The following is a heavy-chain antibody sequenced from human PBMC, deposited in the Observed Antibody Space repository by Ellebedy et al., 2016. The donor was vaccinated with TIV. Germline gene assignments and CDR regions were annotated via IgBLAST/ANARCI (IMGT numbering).Heavy chain of an antibody. Sequence: MPSETLSLTCPVYAGSFSDYYWCWIRQSPGKGLEWIGEVHHSGSTIYSPSLRSRVTISVDTSKNQFSLRLNSVTAADTAIYYCARAIHFDWLLPPAFDYWGRGALVTVSS. D-gene: IGHD3-9*01. V-gene: IGHV4-34*01. J-gene: IGHJ4*02. CDR1: AGSFSDYY. CDR2: VHHSGST. CDR3: ARAIHFDWLLPPAFDY.